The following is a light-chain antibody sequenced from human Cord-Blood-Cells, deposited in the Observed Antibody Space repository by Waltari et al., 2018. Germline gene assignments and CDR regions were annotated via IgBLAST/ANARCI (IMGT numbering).Light chain of an antibody. CDR2: DAS. J-gene: IGKJ1*01. V-gene: IGKV3-11*01. CDR3: QQRSNWPWT. CDR1: QGVSSD. Sequence: IVLPQSRATLTLPPGGRASLSYRASQGVSSDLAWYQQKPGQAPRLLIYDASNRATGIPARFSGSGSGTDFTLTISSLGPEDFAVDYCQQRSNWPWTFGQGTKVEIK.